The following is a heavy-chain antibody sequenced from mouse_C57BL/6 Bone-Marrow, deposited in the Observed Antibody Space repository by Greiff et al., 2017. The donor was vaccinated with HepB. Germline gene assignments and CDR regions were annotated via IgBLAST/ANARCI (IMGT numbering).Heavy chain of an antibody. D-gene: IGHD2-10*02. J-gene: IGHJ2*01. CDR1: GYTFTSYW. Sequence: QVQLQQPGAELVRPGSSVKLSCKASGYTFTSYWMHWVKQRPLQGLDWIGNIDPSDSETHYNQKFKDKATFTVDKSSSTAYMQLSSLTYQDSAVYYCARKGGYGNYAFDDWGQGTTLTVSS. CDR2: IDPSDSET. CDR3: ARKGGYGNYAFDD. V-gene: IGHV1-52*01.